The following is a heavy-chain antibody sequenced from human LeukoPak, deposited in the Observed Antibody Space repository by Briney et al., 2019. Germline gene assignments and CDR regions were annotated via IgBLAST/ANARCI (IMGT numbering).Heavy chain of an antibody. Sequence: PGGSLRLSCAASGFTFSSYWMSWVRQAPGKGLEWVANIRQDGSEKYYVDSVKGRFTISRDNAKNSLYLQMNSLRAEDTAVYYCAGSRVQLWFAAFDIWGQGTMVTVSS. CDR1: GFTFSSYW. J-gene: IGHJ3*02. D-gene: IGHD5-18*01. CDR2: IRQDGSEK. V-gene: IGHV3-7*01. CDR3: AGSRVQLWFAAFDI.